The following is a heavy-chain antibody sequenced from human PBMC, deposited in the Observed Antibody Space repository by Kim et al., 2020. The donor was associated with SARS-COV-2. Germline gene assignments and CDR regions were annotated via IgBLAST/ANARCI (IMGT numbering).Heavy chain of an antibody. Sequence: GGSLRLSCAASGFTFSSYGMHWVRQAPGKGLEWVAVTSYDGSNKYYAESVKGRFTISRDNSKNTLYLQMNSLRAEDTAVYYCATSYYDSSGYYYAFDSWGQGSLVTVSS. V-gene: IGHV3-30*03. J-gene: IGHJ4*02. CDR3: ATSYYDSSGYYYAFDS. CDR1: GFTFSSYG. CDR2: TSYDGSNK. D-gene: IGHD3-22*01.